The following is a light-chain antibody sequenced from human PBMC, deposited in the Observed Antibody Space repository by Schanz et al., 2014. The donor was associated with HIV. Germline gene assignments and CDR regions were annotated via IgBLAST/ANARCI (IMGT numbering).Light chain of an antibody. CDR3: SSYTSSSTYV. CDR2: DVT. Sequence: QSALTQPASVSGSLGQSITISCTGTSGDVGRYDYVSRYQQHPGQAPKLLIYDVTYRPSGISNRFSGSKSGYTASLTISGLQAEDEADYYCSSYTSSSTYVFGTGTKLTVL. V-gene: IGLV2-14*03. CDR1: SGDVGRYDY. J-gene: IGLJ1*01.